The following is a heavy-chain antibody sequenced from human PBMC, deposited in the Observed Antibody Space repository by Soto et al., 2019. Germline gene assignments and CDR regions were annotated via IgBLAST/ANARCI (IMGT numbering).Heavy chain of an antibody. D-gene: IGHD1-26*01. V-gene: IGHV3-30*04. J-gene: IGHJ1*01. CDR2: ISHDGSHK. CDR3: ATWEERYFQD. CDR1: GFTFNSFT. Sequence: QVQLVESGGGVVQPGRSLRLSCAASGFTFNSFTMHWVRQAPGKGLEWEAVISHDGSHKYTADSVKGRFTISRDDSKNTLYLQMNSLRVEDTAIYYCATWEERYFQDWGQGTLVTVSS.